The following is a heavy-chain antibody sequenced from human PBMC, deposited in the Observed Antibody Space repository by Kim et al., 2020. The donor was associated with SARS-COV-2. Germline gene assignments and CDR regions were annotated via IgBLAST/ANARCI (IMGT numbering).Heavy chain of an antibody. Sequence: SETLSLTCTVSGGSISSSSYYWGWIRQPPGKGLEWIGSIYYSGSTFYNPSLKSRVTISVDTSKNQFSLKLSSVTAADTAVYYCARDRRWKYYDSSGYYF. V-gene: IGHV4-39*07. CDR1: GGSISSSSYY. CDR2: IYYSGST. J-gene: IGHJ2*01. CDR3: ARDRRWKYYDSSGYYF. D-gene: IGHD3-22*01.